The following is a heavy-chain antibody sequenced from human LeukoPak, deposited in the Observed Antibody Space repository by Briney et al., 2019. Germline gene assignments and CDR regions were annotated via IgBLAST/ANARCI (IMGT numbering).Heavy chain of an antibody. J-gene: IGHJ5*02. Sequence: GESRQISCKGSGNSFTNYWIGWVRQMPGKGPEWMGIIYPGDSDTRYSPSFQGQVTISADKSISTAYLQWSSLKASDTAMYYCARHLRLWQNWFDPWGQGTLVSAAS. V-gene: IGHV5-51*01. CDR2: IYPGDSDT. CDR3: ARHLRLWQNWFDP. CDR1: GNSFTNYW. D-gene: IGHD5-18*01.